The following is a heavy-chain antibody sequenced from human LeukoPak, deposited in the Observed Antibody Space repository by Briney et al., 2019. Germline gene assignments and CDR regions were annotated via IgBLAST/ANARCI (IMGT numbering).Heavy chain of an antibody. V-gene: IGHV3-64D*06. Sequence: QPGGSLRLSCSASGFIFSNYAMFWVRQTPGKRFEYVSAISTDGDATYYADSLKGRFIISRDNSKDTLFLQMSSLRPEDTAVYYCARTSSGWYGGYYYYGMDVWGQGTTVTVSS. CDR3: ARTSSGWYGGYYYYGMDV. D-gene: IGHD6-19*01. CDR2: ISTDGDAT. CDR1: GFIFSNYA. J-gene: IGHJ6*02.